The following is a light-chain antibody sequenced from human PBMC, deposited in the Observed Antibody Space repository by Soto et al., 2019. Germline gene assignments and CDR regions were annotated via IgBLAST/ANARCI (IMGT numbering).Light chain of an antibody. V-gene: IGKV1-12*01. CDR2: AAS. CDR1: QNIGTW. Sequence: DIEMTQAPSSVSASVGDRVTITCRASQNIGTWLAWFQQKPGKAPNLLIYAASNLQTGVPSRFSGSGSGTDFTLTISSLQPEDFASYYREQVQSFPITFGQGTRLEIK. CDR3: EQVQSFPIT. J-gene: IGKJ5*01.